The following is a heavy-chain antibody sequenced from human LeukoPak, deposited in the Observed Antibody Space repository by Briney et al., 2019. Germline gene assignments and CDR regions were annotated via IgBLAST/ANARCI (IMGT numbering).Heavy chain of an antibody. D-gene: IGHD2-15*01. CDR1: GYTLTELS. V-gene: IGHV1-24*01. CDR2: FDPEDGET. Sequence: ASVKVSCKVSGYTLTELSMHWVRQAPGKGLEWMGGFDPEDGETIYAQKFQGRVTMTEDTSTDTAYMELSSLRSEDTAVYYCATLGLQLLQVANWFDPWGQGTLVTVSS. CDR3: ATLGLQLLQVANWFDP. J-gene: IGHJ5*02.